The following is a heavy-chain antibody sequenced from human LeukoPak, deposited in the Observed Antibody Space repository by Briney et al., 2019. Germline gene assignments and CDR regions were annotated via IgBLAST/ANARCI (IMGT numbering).Heavy chain of an antibody. CDR3: VRARFTTFVYY. D-gene: IGHD1-1*01. CDR1: GFTFKDFY. J-gene: IGHJ4*02. Sequence: PGGSLRLSCAASGFTFKDFYMSLVRQAPGKGLEWVSYINHLGSQTDYADSVKGRFTISRDNAKNSLSLQMNNLSVDDTAVYYCVRARFTTFVYYWGQGTLVTVSS. CDR2: INHLGSQT. V-gene: IGHV3-11*05.